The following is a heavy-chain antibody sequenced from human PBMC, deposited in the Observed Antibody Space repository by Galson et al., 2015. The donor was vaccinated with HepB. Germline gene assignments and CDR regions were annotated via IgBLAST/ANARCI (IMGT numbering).Heavy chain of an antibody. Sequence: LRLSCAASGFTFSSYDMHWVRQATGKGLEWVSAIGTAGDTYYPGSVKGRFTISRENAKNSLYLQMNSLRAGDTAVYYCARGGWFGELYGMDVWGQGTTVTVSS. CDR3: ARGGWFGELYGMDV. D-gene: IGHD3-10*01. CDR1: GFTFSSYD. V-gene: IGHV3-13*04. CDR2: IGTAGDT. J-gene: IGHJ6*02.